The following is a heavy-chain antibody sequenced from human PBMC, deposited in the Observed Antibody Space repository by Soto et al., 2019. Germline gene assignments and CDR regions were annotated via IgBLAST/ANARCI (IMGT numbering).Heavy chain of an antibody. CDR3: ATPPPYGFYYYYGMDV. CDR1: GFTFSSYA. D-gene: IGHD4-17*01. CDR2: ISGSGGST. Sequence: GGSLRLSCAASGFTFSSYAMSWVRQAPGKGPEWVSAISGSGGSTYYADSVKGRFTISRDNSKNTLYLQMNSLRAEDTAVYYCATPPPYGFYYYYGMDVWGQGTTVTVSS. J-gene: IGHJ6*02. V-gene: IGHV3-23*01.